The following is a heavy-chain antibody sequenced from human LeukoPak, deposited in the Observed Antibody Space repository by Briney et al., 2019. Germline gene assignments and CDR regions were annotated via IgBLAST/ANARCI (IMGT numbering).Heavy chain of an antibody. V-gene: IGHV3-74*01. CDR2: INGGGSAT. Sequence: GGSLRLSCAASGFTFSSYWMHWVRQAPGKGLVWVSRINGGGSATTYADSVKGRFTISRDNAKNTLYLQMNSLRAEDTAVYYCTRDRWELHNWFDPWGQGTLVTVSS. CDR3: TRDRWELHNWFDP. D-gene: IGHD1-26*01. CDR1: GFTFSSYW. J-gene: IGHJ5*02.